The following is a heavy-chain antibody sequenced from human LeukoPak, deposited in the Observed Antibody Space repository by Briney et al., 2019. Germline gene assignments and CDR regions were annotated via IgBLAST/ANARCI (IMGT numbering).Heavy chain of an antibody. Sequence: GESLKISCKGSGYNFPDYWIGWVRQLPGKGLEWIGILYPDDSDTKYSPSFQGQVTISVDMSISTAYLPWSSLQASDTAIYYCAVIYAVVGTFDIWGQGTVVTVSS. CDR1: GYNFPDYW. J-gene: IGHJ3*02. CDR2: LYPDDSDT. D-gene: IGHD2-8*01. V-gene: IGHV5-51*01. CDR3: AVIYAVVGTFDI.